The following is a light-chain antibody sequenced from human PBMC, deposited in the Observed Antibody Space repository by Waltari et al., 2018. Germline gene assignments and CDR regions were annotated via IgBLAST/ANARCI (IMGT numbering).Light chain of an antibody. Sequence: ENVLTQSPGTLSLSPGERATLSGRASQSVSRTLAWYQQKPGQAPKLLIYGASISATCIPDRFTGSGSGTDFSLTISSLEPEDFAIYFCQHYVRLPATFGQGTKVEIK. J-gene: IGKJ1*01. CDR1: QSVSRT. CDR2: GAS. V-gene: IGKV3-20*01. CDR3: QHYVRLPAT.